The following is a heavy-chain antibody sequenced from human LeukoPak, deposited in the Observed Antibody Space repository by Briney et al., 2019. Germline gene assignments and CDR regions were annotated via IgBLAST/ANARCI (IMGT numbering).Heavy chain of an antibody. CDR2: IKQDGSEK. CDR1: GFSFSSYW. V-gene: IGHV3-7*01. J-gene: IGHJ3*02. Sequence: RSGGSLRLSCAVSGFSFSSYWMSWVRQAPGKGLEWVANIKQDGSEKYCLDSVNGRFSISRDNAKNSLFLQMNRLRVEDTAVYYCVRDGPTEVGGPRAFDIWGQGTMAIVSS. D-gene: IGHD3-16*01. CDR3: VRDGPTEVGGPRAFDI.